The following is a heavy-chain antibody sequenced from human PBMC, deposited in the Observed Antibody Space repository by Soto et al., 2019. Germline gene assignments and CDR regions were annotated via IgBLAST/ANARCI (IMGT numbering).Heavy chain of an antibody. D-gene: IGHD3-3*01. V-gene: IGHV3-11*01. CDR2: ISSSGSTI. J-gene: IGHJ4*02. Sequence: SLRLSCSASVFTCSDYYMSWIRQAPGKGLEWVSYISSSGSTIYYADSVKGRFTISRDNAKNSLYLQMNSLRAEDTAVYYCARESITIFGVVIGLDYWGQGTLVTVSS. CDR1: VFTCSDYY. CDR3: ARESITIFGVVIGLDY.